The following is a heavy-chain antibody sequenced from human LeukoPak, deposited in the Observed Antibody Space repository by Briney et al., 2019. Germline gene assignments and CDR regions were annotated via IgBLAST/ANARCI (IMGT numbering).Heavy chain of an antibody. CDR2: IYTSGST. V-gene: IGHV4-4*07. D-gene: IGHD3-10*01. CDR3: AKSPYGYYGSGGYYYYGMDV. CDR1: GGSISSYY. Sequence: KPSETLSLTCTVSGGSISSYYWSWIRQPAGKGLEWIGRIYTSGSTNYNPSLKSRVTMSVDTSKNQFSLKLSSVTAADTAVYCCAKSPYGYYGSGGYYYYGMDVWGQGTTVTVSS. J-gene: IGHJ6*02.